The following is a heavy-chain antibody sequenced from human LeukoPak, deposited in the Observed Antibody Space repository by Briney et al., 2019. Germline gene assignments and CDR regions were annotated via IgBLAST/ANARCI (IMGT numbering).Heavy chain of an antibody. V-gene: IGHV4-59*01. D-gene: IGHD6-6*01. J-gene: IGHJ4*02. Sequence: SETLSLTCTVSGGSISSYYWSWIRQSPGKGLECIGYIHYTGSTNYNPSLKSRVTISVETSKNQFSLKLKSVTADDTAVYYCARLGQQLVSGRGEFDYWGQGTLVTVSS. CDR3: ARLGQQLVSGRGEFDY. CDR2: IHYTGST. CDR1: GGSISSYY.